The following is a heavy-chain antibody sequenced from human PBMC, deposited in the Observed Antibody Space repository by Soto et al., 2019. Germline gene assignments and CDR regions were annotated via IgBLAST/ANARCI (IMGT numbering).Heavy chain of an antibody. Sequence: GGSLRLSCRASGYDFRTYSMNWVRQAPGQGLEWISYVSLDSDTIQYADSVKGRFTISRDDAENSLYLQMDSLRDEDTATYYCARLYYDYVWGQGTTVTVSS. CDR1: GYDFRTYS. V-gene: IGHV3-48*02. J-gene: IGHJ6*02. CDR3: ARLYYDYV. D-gene: IGHD3-3*01. CDR2: VSLDSDTI.